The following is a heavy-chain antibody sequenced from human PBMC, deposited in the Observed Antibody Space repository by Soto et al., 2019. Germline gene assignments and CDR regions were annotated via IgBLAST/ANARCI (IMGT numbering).Heavy chain of an antibody. J-gene: IGHJ6*03. Sequence: SETLSLTCAVSSGSISSSNWWSWVRQPPGKGLEWIGEIYHSGSTNYNPSLKSRVTISVDKSKNQFSLKLSSVTAADTAVYYCARGATVTTYYYYYMDVWGKGTTVTVSS. V-gene: IGHV4-4*02. CDR3: ARGATVTTYYYYYMDV. CDR1: SGSISSSNW. CDR2: IYHSGST. D-gene: IGHD4-17*01.